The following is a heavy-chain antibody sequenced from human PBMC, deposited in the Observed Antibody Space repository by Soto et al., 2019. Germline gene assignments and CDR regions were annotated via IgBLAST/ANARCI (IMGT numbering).Heavy chain of an antibody. Sequence: QVQLVESGGGLVKPGGSLRLSCAASGFTFSDYYMSWIRQAPGKGLEWVSYISSSGSTIYYADSVKGRFTISRENAKNSLYLKMNGLRAEDTAVYYCARDRAAYYGSGSDVDIWGQGTMVTVSS. J-gene: IGHJ3*02. CDR1: GFTFSDYY. D-gene: IGHD3-10*01. V-gene: IGHV3-11*01. CDR3: ARDRAAYYGSGSDVDI. CDR2: ISSSGSTI.